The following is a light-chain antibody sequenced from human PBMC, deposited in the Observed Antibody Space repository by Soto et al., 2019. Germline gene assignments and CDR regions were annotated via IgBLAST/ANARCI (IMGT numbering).Light chain of an antibody. CDR3: KQTYSFPK. J-gene: IGKJ1*01. V-gene: IGKV1-39*01. CDR2: AAF. Sequence: DIQIAQSPSSLSASVGDRVTITCRASQTISTYLNWYQQRPGEAPKLLIYAAFTLESGVPSRFSGSASGKNFTLTLSSLHPEDFATYYCKQTYSFPKFGQGTKVDIK. CDR1: QTISTY.